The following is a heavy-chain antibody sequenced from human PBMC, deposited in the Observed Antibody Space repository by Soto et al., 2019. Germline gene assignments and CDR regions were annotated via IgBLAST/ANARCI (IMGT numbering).Heavy chain of an antibody. CDR2: ISGSGVST. CDR1: GFTFSSYA. D-gene: IGHD3-22*01. J-gene: IGHJ4*02. Sequence: EVQLLESGGGLAQPGGSLRLSCAASGFTFSSYAMSWVRQAPGKGLEWVSAISGSGVSTYYADSVKGRFTISRDNSKKTLYLQMKSLRAEDTAVYYCAKSPGMYYYDSSGYYHYDYWGQGTLVTVSS. CDR3: AKSPGMYYYDSSGYYHYDY. V-gene: IGHV3-23*01.